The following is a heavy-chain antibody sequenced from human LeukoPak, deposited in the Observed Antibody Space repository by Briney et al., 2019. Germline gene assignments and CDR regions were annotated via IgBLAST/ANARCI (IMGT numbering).Heavy chain of an antibody. CDR2: ISGSASNT. D-gene: IGHD6-13*01. V-gene: IGHV3-21*01. CDR1: GFTFSSYG. CDR3: AREDYISSWYPHYYMDV. J-gene: IGHJ6*03. Sequence: GGSLRLSCAASGFTFSSYGMSWVRQAPGKGLEWVSAISGSASNTYYADSVKGRFTISRDNAKNSLYLQMNSLRAEDTAVYYCAREDYISSWYPHYYMDVWGKGTTVTISS.